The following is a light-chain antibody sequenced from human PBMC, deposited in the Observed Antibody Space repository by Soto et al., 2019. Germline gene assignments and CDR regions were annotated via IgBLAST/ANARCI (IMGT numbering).Light chain of an antibody. V-gene: IGKV1-5*01. CDR2: DAS. CDR3: QQYNSYSWT. CDR1: QSISSW. J-gene: IGKJ1*01. Sequence: IQVTQSPSTLSAYVGDRVTITCRASQSISSWLAWYQQKPGKAPKLLIYDASSLESGVPSRFSGSGSGTEFTLTISSLQPDDFATYYCQQYNSYSWTFGQRSKVAI.